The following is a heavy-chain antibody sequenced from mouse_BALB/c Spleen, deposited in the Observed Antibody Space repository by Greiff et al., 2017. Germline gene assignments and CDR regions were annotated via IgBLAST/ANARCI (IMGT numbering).Heavy chain of an antibody. CDR1: GYSITNGNHW. CDR2: ISSSGST. Sequence: EVQRVESGPGLVKPSQTVSLTCTVTGYSITNGNHWWNWLRPGAGHKLEWMGYISSSGSTDSNPSLKSQISITRDTSKNQLFLQLNSVTIEAIATYYCARSDRGYAMDYGGQGTSVTVSS. V-gene: IGHV3-4*02. J-gene: IGHJ4*01. CDR3: ARSDRGYAMDY.